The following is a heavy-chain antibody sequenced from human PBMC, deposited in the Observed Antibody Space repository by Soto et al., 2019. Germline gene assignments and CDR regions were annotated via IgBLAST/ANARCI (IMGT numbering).Heavy chain of an antibody. CDR3: ARDRAGENWKYSYYYGMDV. Sequence: QVQLVQSGAEVKKPGSSVKVSCTASGGTFSSYTISWVRQAPGQGLEWMGRIIPILGIANYAQKFQGRVTITADKSTSTAYMELSSLRSEDTAMYYCARDRAGENWKYSYYYGMDVWGQGTTVTVSS. CDR1: GGTFSSYT. J-gene: IGHJ6*02. V-gene: IGHV1-69*08. D-gene: IGHD1-1*01. CDR2: IIPILGIA.